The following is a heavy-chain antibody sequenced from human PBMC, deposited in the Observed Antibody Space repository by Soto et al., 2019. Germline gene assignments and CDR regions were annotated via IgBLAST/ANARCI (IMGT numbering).Heavy chain of an antibody. D-gene: IGHD3-22*01. CDR2: INPSGGST. J-gene: IGHJ4*02. V-gene: IGHV1-46*01. CDR1: GYTFTGYY. Sequence: ASVKVSCKASGYTFTGYYMHLVRQAPGQGLEWMGIINPSGGSTSYAQKFQGRVTMTRDTSTSTVYMELSSLRSEDTAVYYCAREAGVYYYDSSGYYYLDYWGQGTLVTVSS. CDR3: AREAGVYYYDSSGYYYLDY.